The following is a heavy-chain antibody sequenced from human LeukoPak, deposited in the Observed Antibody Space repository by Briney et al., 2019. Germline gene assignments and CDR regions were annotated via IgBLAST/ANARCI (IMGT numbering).Heavy chain of an antibody. CDR3: ARGGSGYDYFDY. J-gene: IGHJ4*02. CDR1: GGSISGYY. V-gene: IGHV4-4*07. D-gene: IGHD5-12*01. Sequence: PSETLSLTCTVSGGSISGYYWSWIRQPAGKGLEWIGRIYTSGNTNYNPSLKSRVTILVDKSKNQFSLKLSSVTAADTAVYYCARGGSGYDYFDYWGQGTLVTVSS. CDR2: IYTSGNT.